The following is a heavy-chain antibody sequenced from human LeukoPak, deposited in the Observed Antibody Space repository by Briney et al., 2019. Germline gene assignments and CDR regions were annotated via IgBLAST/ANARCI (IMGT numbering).Heavy chain of an antibody. V-gene: IGHV4-61*01. CDR3: ARTRYSGSYYDSNYFDY. J-gene: IGHJ4*02. Sequence: SETLSLTCTVPGGSVSSGNYYWSWIRQPPGKGLEWIGYMYYSGSTNYNPSLKSRVAISVDTSKNQFSLKLSSVSAADTAVYYCARTRYSGSYYDSNYFDYWGQGTLVTVSS. CDR1: GGSVSSGNYY. CDR2: MYYSGST. D-gene: IGHD1-26*01.